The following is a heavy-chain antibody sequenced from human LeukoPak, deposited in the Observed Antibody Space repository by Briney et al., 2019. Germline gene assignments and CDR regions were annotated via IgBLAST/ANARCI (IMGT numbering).Heavy chain of an antibody. CDR3: ARDGFVGAADY. V-gene: IGHV3-7*01. Sequence: GGSLRLSCAASEFIFSGYWMNWVRQAPGKGLEWVANIKQDGSEKQYVDSVRGRFTISRDNAKNSLYLQMNCLSVEDTAVYYCARDGFVGAADYWGQGTLVTVSS. CDR1: EFIFSGYW. CDR2: IKQDGSEK. D-gene: IGHD6-13*01. J-gene: IGHJ4*02.